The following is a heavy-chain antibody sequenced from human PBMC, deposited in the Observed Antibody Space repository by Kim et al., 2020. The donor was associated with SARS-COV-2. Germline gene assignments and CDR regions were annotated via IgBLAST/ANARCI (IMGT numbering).Heavy chain of an antibody. CDR3: ARAREKSFDY. J-gene: IGHJ4*02. Sequence: GGSLRLSCAASGFSFSSRGIHWVRQAPGKGLEWVAVISNDETYKNYADSVKGRFTISRDNSKNTVDLQMNSLRVEDTAVYYCARAREKSFDYWGQGMLVT. CDR2: ISNDETYK. V-gene: IGHV3-30*03. CDR1: GFSFSSRG.